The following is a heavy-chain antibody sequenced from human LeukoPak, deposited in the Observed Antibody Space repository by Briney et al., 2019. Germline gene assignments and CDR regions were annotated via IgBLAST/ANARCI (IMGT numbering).Heavy chain of an antibody. Sequence: ASVTVSCKASGYSFTGYYIHWVRLAPGQGLEWLGWINPDNGGANYAEKFQGRVTMTRDTSISTAYMEVTGLTSDDTAVFYCARDLRGLGDYFDFWGQGTLVTVSS. V-gene: IGHV1-2*02. J-gene: IGHJ4*02. CDR1: GYSFTGYY. CDR3: ARDLRGLGDYFDF. D-gene: IGHD1-26*01. CDR2: INPDNGGA.